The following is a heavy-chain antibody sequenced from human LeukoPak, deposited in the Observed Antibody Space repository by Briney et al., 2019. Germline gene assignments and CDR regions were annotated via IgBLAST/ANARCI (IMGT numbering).Heavy chain of an antibody. D-gene: IGHD1-26*01. CDR1: GYTFTSYY. CDR2: INPTGGST. Sequence: ASVKVSCKASGYTFTSYYMHWVRQAPGQGLEWMDLINPTGGSTGYAQKFQGRVTMTRDMSTSTDYMELSSLRSEDTAIYYCARDNSVGDNAWWFDPWGQGTLVTVSS. CDR3: ARDNSVGDNAWWFDP. V-gene: IGHV1-46*01. J-gene: IGHJ5*02.